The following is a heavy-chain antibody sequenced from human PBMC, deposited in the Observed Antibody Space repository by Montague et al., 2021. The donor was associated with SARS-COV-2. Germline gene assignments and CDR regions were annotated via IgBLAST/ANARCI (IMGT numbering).Heavy chain of an antibody. J-gene: IGHJ4*02. CDR1: GFSLSTSGMC. Sequence: PALVKPTQTLTLTCTFSGFSLSTSGMCVSWIRQPPGKALEWLALIDWDDDKYYSTSLKTRLTISQDTSKNQVVLTMTNMDPVDTATYYCARIRDYDILTGSYSGYDYWGQGTLVTASS. V-gene: IGHV2-70*01. CDR3: ARIRDYDILTGSYSGYDY. D-gene: IGHD3-9*01. CDR2: IDWDDDK.